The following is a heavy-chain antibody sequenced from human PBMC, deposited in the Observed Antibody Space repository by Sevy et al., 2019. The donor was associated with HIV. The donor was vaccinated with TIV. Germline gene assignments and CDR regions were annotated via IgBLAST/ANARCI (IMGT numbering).Heavy chain of an antibody. J-gene: IGHJ4*02. CDR1: QFTFSYYS. CDR2: ISSGSDTI. V-gene: IGHV3-48*02. CDR3: ARERGTYYDISGYPYLLEASFYS. D-gene: IGHD3-22*01. Sequence: GGSLRLSCAASQFTFSYYSMNWVRQAPGKGLEWISYISSGSDTIYYAESVKGRFTISRDNAKNSLYLQMNSLRNEDTAVYYCARERGTYYDISGYPYLLEASFYSWGQGTLVTVSS.